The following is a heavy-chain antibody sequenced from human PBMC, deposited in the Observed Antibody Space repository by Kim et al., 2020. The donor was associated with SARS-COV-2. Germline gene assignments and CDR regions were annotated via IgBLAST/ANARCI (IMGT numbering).Heavy chain of an antibody. V-gene: IGHV4-39*01. D-gene: IGHD5-12*01. CDR1: GGAISSSNYY. CDR3: ARHRRRWLGQAPTNHF. J-gene: IGHJ4*01. Sequence: SETLSLTCTVSGGAISSSNYYWGWIRQPPGKGLEWIGSIYYSGNTYYNPSLKSRVTISVDTSKNQFSLKLSSVTAADTVLYYCARHRRRWLGQAPTNHF. CDR2: IYYSGNT.